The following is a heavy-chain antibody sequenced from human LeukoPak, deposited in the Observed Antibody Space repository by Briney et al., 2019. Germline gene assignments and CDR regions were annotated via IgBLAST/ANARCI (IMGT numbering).Heavy chain of an antibody. CDR1: VFTFSDYY. CDR3: ARVRRYDFWSGYYADY. CDR2: ISSSGSTI. J-gene: IGHJ4*02. D-gene: IGHD3-3*01. Sequence: GWSLTLSFPASVFTFSDYYMNWIRQPPSKGLAWVSYISSSGSTIYSADAVKGRFPISRDKAKNSLYLQMNSLRAEDTAVYYCARVRRYDFWSGYYADYWGQGTLVTVSS. V-gene: IGHV3-11*04.